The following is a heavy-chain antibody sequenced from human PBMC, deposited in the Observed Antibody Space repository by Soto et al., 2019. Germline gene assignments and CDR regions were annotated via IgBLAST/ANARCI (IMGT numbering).Heavy chain of an antibody. J-gene: IGHJ4*02. V-gene: IGHV2-5*02. Sequence: QITLKESGPTLVKPTQTLTLTCTFSGFSFSTNGVGVAWIRQPPGGALEWLALIYWDDDKKYNPYLRSRLSITRDTSKHLFLSTLTNMDPVDTGTYYCAHRSSSGGGDYWCPRTLVTVSS. CDR1: GFSFSTNGVG. D-gene: IGHD3-16*01. CDR2: IYWDDDK. CDR3: AHRSSSGGGDY.